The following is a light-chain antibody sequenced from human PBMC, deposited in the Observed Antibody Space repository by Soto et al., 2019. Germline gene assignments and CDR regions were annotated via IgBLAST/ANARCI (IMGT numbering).Light chain of an antibody. CDR1: QSVSRD. J-gene: IGKJ4*01. CDR2: DAS. V-gene: IGKV3-11*01. Sequence: EIVLTQSPGTLSLSPGERATLSCRASQSVSRDLAWYQQKHGQAPRLLIYDASKRATGIPDRFSGSGSGTDFTLTISSLEPEDCAVYYCQQRRDWPPLTFGGGTKVEV. CDR3: QQRRDWPPLT.